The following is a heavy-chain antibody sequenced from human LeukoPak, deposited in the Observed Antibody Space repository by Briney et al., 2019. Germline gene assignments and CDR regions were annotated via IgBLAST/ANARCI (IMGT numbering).Heavy chain of an antibody. J-gene: IGHJ4*02. D-gene: IGHD1-1*01. CDR3: ARHIWNGGFDY. V-gene: IGHV5-51*01. CDR1: GYSFTSYW. CDR2: IYPGDSDT. Sequence: GGSLRLSCKGSGYSFTSYWIGWVRQMPGKGLEWMGIIYPGDSDTRYSPSFQGQVTISADKSISTAYLQWSSLKASDTAMYYCARHIWNGGFDYWGQRTLVTVSS.